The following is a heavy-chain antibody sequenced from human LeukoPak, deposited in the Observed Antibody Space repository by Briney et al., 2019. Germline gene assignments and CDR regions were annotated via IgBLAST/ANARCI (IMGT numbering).Heavy chain of an antibody. Sequence: GASVKVSCKTSGYSFTAYYIHWVRQAPGQGFEWMGWINPNTGGRKYAQKFQDRVTMTMDTSISIAYVELSSLRSDDTAVYYCARDSAAAGGHGMDVWGQGTTVTVSS. D-gene: IGHD6-25*01. J-gene: IGHJ6*02. CDR3: ARDSAAAGGHGMDV. V-gene: IGHV1-2*02. CDR2: INPNTGGR. CDR1: GYSFTAYY.